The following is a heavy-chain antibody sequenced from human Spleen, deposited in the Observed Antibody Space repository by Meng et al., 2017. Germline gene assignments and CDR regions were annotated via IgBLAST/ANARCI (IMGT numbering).Heavy chain of an antibody. Sequence: VQLVESGGGLVQPGGSLRLSCAVSGFTFSDYYMSWIRQAPGKGLEWLSDITSTGRTIYYADSVKGRFPVSRDNARNSLYLQMNSLRAEDTAMYYCARESSWGFHYWGPGTLVTVSS. CDR2: ITSTGRTI. CDR1: GFTFSDYY. V-gene: IGHV3-11*01. D-gene: IGHD3-16*01. CDR3: ARESSWGFHY. J-gene: IGHJ4*02.